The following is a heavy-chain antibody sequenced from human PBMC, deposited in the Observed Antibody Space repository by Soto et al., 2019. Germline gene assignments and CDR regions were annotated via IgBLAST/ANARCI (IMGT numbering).Heavy chain of an antibody. CDR2: IIPILGIA. J-gene: IGHJ4*02. V-gene: IGHV1-69*04. CDR3: ARDYRYYDSSGYLRY. CDR1: GGTFSSYT. D-gene: IGHD3-22*01. Sequence: SVKVSCKASGGTFSSYTISWVRQAPGQGLEWMGRIIPILGIANYAQKFQGRVTITADKSTSTAYMELSSLRSEDTAVYYCARDYRYYDSSGYLRYWGQGTLVTVS.